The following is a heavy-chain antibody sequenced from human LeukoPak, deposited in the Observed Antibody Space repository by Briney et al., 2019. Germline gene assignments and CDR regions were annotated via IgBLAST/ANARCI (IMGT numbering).Heavy chain of an antibody. J-gene: IGHJ3*02. CDR1: GGSLSGYY. CDR3: ARGGYPYYDILTGLRRSGGAFDI. V-gene: IGHV4-34*01. D-gene: IGHD3-9*01. Sequence: SETLSLTSAVYGGSLSGYYWSWIRQPPGKGLEWIGEINHSGSTNYNPSLKSRVTISVDTSKNQFSLKLSSVTAADTAVYYCARGGYPYYDILTGLRRSGGAFDIWGQGTMVTVSS. CDR2: INHSGST.